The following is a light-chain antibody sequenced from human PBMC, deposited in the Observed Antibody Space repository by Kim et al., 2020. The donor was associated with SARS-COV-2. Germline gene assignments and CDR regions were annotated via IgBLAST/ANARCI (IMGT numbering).Light chain of an antibody. CDR2: GKN. CDR3: NSRDSSGNHLV. V-gene: IGLV3-19*01. J-gene: IGLJ2*01. Sequence: SSELTQDSAVSVALGQTVRITCPGDSLRSYDASWYQQKPGQAPVLVIYGKNNRPSGIPDRFSGSSSGNTASLTITGAQAEDEADYYCNSRDSSGNHLVFGGGTQLTVL. CDR1: SLRSYD.